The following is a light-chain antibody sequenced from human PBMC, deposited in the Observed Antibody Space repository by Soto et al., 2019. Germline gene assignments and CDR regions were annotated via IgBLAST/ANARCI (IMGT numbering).Light chain of an antibody. CDR1: QSVSSN. J-gene: IGKJ4*01. CDR2: GAS. Sequence: EIVMTQSPATLSVSPGERATLSCRASQSVSSNLAWYQQKPGQAPRLLIYGASTRAIGIPARFSGSGSGTEFTLTISSLQSEDFAVYYCQQYNNWPLTFGGETKVDIK. V-gene: IGKV3-15*01. CDR3: QQYNNWPLT.